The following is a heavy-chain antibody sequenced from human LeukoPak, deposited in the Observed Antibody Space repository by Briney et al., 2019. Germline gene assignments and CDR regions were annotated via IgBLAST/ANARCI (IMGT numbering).Heavy chain of an antibody. CDR1: DGSISSYY. Sequence: PSETLSLTCTVSDGSISSYYWSWIRQPAGKGLEWIGRIYSSGSINYNPSLKSRVTMSVDTSKNQLSLNLSSVTAADTAVYYCARDTPREAAADYWGQGTLVTVSS. CDR2: IYSSGSI. D-gene: IGHD6-13*01. CDR3: ARDTPREAAADY. J-gene: IGHJ4*02. V-gene: IGHV4-4*07.